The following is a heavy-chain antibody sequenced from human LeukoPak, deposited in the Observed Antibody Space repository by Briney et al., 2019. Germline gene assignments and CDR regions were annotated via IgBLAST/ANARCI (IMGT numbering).Heavy chain of an antibody. CDR2: IYYSGST. Sequence: SETLSLTCTVSGGSISSGGYYWSWIRQHPGKGLEWIGYIYYSGSTYYNPSLKSRVTISVDTSKNQFSLKLSSVTAADTAVYYCARARIAAAGRAFDPWGQGTLVTVSS. CDR1: GGSISSGGYY. D-gene: IGHD6-13*01. J-gene: IGHJ5*02. V-gene: IGHV4-31*03. CDR3: ARARIAAAGRAFDP.